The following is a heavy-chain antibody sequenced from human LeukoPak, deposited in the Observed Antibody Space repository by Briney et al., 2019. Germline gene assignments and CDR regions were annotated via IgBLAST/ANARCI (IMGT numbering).Heavy chain of an antibody. D-gene: IGHD3-10*01. J-gene: IGHJ6*02. CDR1: GFTFSSYA. V-gene: IGHV3-23*01. CDR2: ISGSGGST. CDR3: AKDLSRITYYYGSGSYYPYGMDV. Sequence: GGSLRLSCAASGFTFSSYAMSWVRQAPGKGLEWVSAISGSGGSTYYADSVKGRFTISRGNSKNTLYLQMNSLRAEDTAVYYCAKDLSRITYYYGSGSYYPYGMDVWGQGTTVTVSS.